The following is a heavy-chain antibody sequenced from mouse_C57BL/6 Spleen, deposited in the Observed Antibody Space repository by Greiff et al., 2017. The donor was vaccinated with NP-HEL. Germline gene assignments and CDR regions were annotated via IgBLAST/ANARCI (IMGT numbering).Heavy chain of an antibody. CDR2: IWSGGST. CDR1: GFSLTSYG. V-gene: IGHV2-2*01. Sequence: QVQLQQSGPGLVQPSQSLSITCTVSGFSLTSYGVHWVRQSPGKGLEWLGVIWSGGSTDYNAAFISRLSISKDNSKSQVFFKMNSLQADDTAIYYCARNYITTVVAYYAMDYWGQGTSVTVSS. D-gene: IGHD1-1*01. CDR3: ARNYITTVVAYYAMDY. J-gene: IGHJ4*01.